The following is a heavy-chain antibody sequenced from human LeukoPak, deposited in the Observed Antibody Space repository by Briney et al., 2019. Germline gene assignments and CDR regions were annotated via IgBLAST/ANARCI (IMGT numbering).Heavy chain of an antibody. Sequence: GGSLRLSCAASKFTFSSYDMHWVRQAPGKGLEWVAVILHDGSKKNYADSVQGRFTISRDNSKNTLYLQMNSLRAEDTAIYYCTRVGYIDEGIDYWGQGTLVTVSS. CDR2: ILHDGSKK. J-gene: IGHJ4*02. CDR1: KFTFSSYD. V-gene: IGHV3-30*03. CDR3: TRVGYIDEGIDY. D-gene: IGHD5-24*01.